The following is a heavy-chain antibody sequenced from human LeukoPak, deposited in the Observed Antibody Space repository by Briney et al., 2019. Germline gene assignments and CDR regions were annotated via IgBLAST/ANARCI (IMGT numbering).Heavy chain of an antibody. CDR1: GGSFSGYY. J-gene: IGHJ4*02. Sequence: SETLSLTCAVYGGSFSGYYWRWIRQPPGKGLEWIGEINHSGSTNYNPSLKSRVTISVDTSKNQFSLKLSSVTAADTAVYYCARVGILTGYYRYFDYWGQGTLVTVSS. CDR3: ARVGILTGYYRYFDY. V-gene: IGHV4-34*01. CDR2: INHSGST. D-gene: IGHD3-9*01.